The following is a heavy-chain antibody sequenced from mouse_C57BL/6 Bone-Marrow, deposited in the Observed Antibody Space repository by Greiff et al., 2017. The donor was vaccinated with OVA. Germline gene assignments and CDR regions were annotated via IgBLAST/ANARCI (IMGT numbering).Heavy chain of an antibody. CDR1: GYTFTSYW. CDR2: IDPSDSYT. CDR3: ARGPYYGSSYWYFDV. D-gene: IGHD1-1*01. J-gene: IGHJ1*03. V-gene: IGHV1-69*01. Sequence: VQLQQPGAELVMPGASVKLSCKASGYTFTSYWMHWVKQRPGQGLEWIGEIDPSDSYTNSNQKFKGKSTLTVDKSSSTAYMQLSSLTSEDSAVYYCARGPYYGSSYWYFDVWGTGTTVTVSS.